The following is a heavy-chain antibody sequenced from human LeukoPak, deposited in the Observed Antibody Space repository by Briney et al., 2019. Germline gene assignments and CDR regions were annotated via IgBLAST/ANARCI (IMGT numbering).Heavy chain of an antibody. J-gene: IGHJ6*02. CDR2: IYSGGST. D-gene: IGHD3-10*01. CDR3: ARDQAHYYGSGSYKFYYYYGMDV. Sequence: GRSLRLSCAASGFTFDDYAMHWVRQAPGKGLEWVSVIYSGGSTYYADSVKGRFTISRDNSKNTLYLQMNSLRAEDTAVYYCARDQAHYYGSGSYKFYYYYGMDVWGQGTTVTVSS. CDR1: GFTFDDYA. V-gene: IGHV3-66*01.